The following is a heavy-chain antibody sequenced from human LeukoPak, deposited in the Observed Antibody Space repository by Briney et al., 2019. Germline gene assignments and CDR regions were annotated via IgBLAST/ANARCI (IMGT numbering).Heavy chain of an antibody. CDR1: GGSFSGYY. J-gene: IGHJ4*02. V-gene: IGHV4-34*01. Sequence: SETLSLTCAVYGGSFSGYYWSWIRQPPGKGLEWIGEINHSGSTNYNPSLKSRVTISVDTSKNQFSLNLSSVTAADTAVYYCARGRGYDFWSACQSDYWGQGTLVTVSS. CDR3: ARGRGYDFWSACQSDY. D-gene: IGHD3-3*01. CDR2: INHSGST.